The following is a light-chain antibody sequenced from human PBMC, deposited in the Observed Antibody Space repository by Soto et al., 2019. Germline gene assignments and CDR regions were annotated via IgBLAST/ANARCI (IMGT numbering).Light chain of an antibody. Sequence: QPGLDQPCCGSGSTGRSVPISCPGSSSDVCAYNYDSWHQQPPCKAPKLMIYAGSKRASGVPDRFSGSKSGNTASLTISGLQAEDEADYDCCSSAGSSPSLHDFGPGTKVTVL. CDR1: SSDVCAYNY. CDR3: CSSAGSSPSLHD. J-gene: IGLJ1*01. V-gene: IGLV2-11*01. CDR2: AGS.